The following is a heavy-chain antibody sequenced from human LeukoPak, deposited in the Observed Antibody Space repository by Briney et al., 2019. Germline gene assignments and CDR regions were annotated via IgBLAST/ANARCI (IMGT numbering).Heavy chain of an antibody. J-gene: IGHJ3*02. Sequence: SVKVSCKASGGTFSSYAISWVRQAPGQGLEWMGGIIPIFGTANYAQKFQGRVTITADESTSTAYMELSSLRSEDTAVYYCARGVFAAERPDAFDIWGQGTMVTVSS. V-gene: IGHV1-69*13. CDR1: GGTFSSYA. D-gene: IGHD3-10*01. CDR3: ARGVFAAERPDAFDI. CDR2: IIPIFGTA.